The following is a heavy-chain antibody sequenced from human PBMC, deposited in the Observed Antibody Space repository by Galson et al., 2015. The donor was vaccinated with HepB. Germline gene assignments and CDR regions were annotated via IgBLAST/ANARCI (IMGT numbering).Heavy chain of an antibody. V-gene: IGHV1-18*04. D-gene: IGHD3-16*01. CDR3: ARNTGVGGMDV. CDR1: GYTFRTYG. CDR2: ISAYNGHT. J-gene: IGHJ6*02. Sequence: VKVSCKASGYTFRTYGLSWVRQAPGQGLEWMGWISAYNGHTNYAQKFQGRVSLTTETSTTTVYMELRSLGSDDTAVYYCARNTGVGGMDVWGQGTTVTVSS.